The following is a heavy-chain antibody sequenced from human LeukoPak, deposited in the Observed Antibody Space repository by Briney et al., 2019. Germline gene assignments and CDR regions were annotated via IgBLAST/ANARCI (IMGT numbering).Heavy chain of an antibody. D-gene: IGHD1-26*01. CDR2: ISLTGQT. J-gene: IGHJ4*02. CDR1: GGSISSTIW. V-gene: IGHV4-4*02. Sequence: SETLSLTCGVSGGSISSTIWWSWVRQSPGQGLEWIGEISLTGQTNYNPSLSGRVTMLLDESSNHLSLHLTSVTAADTATYYCSRESGAFCPFGYWGQGTLVTVPS. CDR3: SRESGAFCPFGY.